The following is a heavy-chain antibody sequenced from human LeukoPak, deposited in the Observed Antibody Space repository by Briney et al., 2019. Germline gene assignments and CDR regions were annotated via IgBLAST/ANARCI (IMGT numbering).Heavy chain of an antibody. CDR3: ARDWCGYCSGVDCYWCACDI. CDR1: GFIFDDYA. J-gene: IGHJ3*02. D-gene: IGHD2-15*01. CDR2: INWNGGST. V-gene: IGHV3-20*04. Sequence: GGSLRLSCAASGFIFDDYAMHWVRQAPGKGLEWVSGINWNGGSTGYADSVKGRFTISRDNAKNSLFLEMNSLRAEDTAIYYCARDWCGYCSGVDCYWCACDIWGQGTLVTVSS.